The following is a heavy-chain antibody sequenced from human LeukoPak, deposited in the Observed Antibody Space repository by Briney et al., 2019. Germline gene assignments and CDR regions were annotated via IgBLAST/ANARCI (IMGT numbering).Heavy chain of an antibody. Sequence: SETLSLTCAVYGGSFSGYYWSWIRQPPGRGLEWIGEINHSGSTNYNPSLKSRVTISVDTSKNQFSLRLNSVTAADTAVYYCARRPLGGMDVWGQGTTVTVSS. J-gene: IGHJ6*02. CDR1: GGSFSGYY. D-gene: IGHD7-27*01. CDR3: ARRPLGGMDV. CDR2: INHSGST. V-gene: IGHV4-34*01.